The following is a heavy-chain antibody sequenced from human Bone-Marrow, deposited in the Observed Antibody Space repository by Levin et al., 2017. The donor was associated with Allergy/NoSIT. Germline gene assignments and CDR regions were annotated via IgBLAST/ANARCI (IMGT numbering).Heavy chain of an antibody. CDR3: TRYGDYGYYYYYMDV. V-gene: IGHV3-49*04. D-gene: IGHD4-17*01. CDR2: IRSKAYGGTT. Sequence: GESLKISCTASGFTFGDYAMSWVRQAPGKGLEWVGFIRSKAYGGTTEYAASVKGRFTISRDDSKSIAYLQMNSLKTEDTAVYYCTRYGDYGYYYYYMDVWGKGTTVTVSS. CDR1: GFTFGDYA. J-gene: IGHJ6*03.